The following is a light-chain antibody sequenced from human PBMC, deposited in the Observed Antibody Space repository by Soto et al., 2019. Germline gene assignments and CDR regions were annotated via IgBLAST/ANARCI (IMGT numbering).Light chain of an antibody. CDR1: QSVSSN. V-gene: IGKV3-15*01. CDR3: QQYNTWPRT. CDR2: GAS. Sequence: EIVMTQSPATLSVSPGERATLSCRASQSVSSNLAWYQQKPGQAPRLLIYGASTRATGIPARFSGSGSGTEFTLTISSLQSEDFAVYYCQQYNTWPRTFGPGTKVEIE. J-gene: IGKJ1*01.